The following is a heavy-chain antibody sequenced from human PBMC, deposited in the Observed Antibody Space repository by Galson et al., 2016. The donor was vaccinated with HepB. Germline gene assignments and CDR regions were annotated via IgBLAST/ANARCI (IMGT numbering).Heavy chain of an antibody. CDR3: AKEQYTSRWYAEYYFDY. D-gene: IGHD6-13*01. CDR1: GLSVSGKY. V-gene: IGHV3-30*18. CDR2: ISYDGSNK. J-gene: IGHJ4*02. Sequence: SLRLSCAASGLSVSGKYMSWARQAPGKGLEWVAVISYDGSNKYYADSVKGRFTISRDKSKNTLYLQMNSLRAEDTAVYYCAKEQYTSRWYAEYYFDYWGQGTLVTVSS.